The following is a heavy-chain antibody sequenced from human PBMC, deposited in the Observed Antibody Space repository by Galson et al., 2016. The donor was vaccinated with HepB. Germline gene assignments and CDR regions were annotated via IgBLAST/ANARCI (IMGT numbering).Heavy chain of an antibody. J-gene: IGHJ4*03. Sequence: SVKVSCKASGYIVTRYVTHWVRQAPGQRLEWMGWINGGNGNTLYSEKFQGRITITQDTFATTAYFELSRLRLEDTGVYYCARGEEPIAYVEDGRRDLDYWGQGTTVTVSS. CDR3: ARGEEPIAYVEDGRRDLDY. CDR2: INGGNGNT. CDR1: GYIVTRYV. D-gene: IGHD2-15*01. V-gene: IGHV1-3*01.